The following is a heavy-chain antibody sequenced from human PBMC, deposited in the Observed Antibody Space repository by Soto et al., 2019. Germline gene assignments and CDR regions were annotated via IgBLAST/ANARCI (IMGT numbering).Heavy chain of an antibody. CDR3: AKVMRSTSSTANFDC. D-gene: IGHD3-16*01. Sequence: EVQLLESGGGLVQPGGSLRLSCAASGFTFRMFAMNWVRQAPGKGLEWVASMTYSGGGTNYADSVRGRFTISRDNSKNTLSLQMTSLRVEDTAVYYCAKVMRSTSSTANFDCWGRGTLVTVSS. V-gene: IGHV3-23*01. CDR2: MTYSGGGT. J-gene: IGHJ4*02. CDR1: GFTFRMFA.